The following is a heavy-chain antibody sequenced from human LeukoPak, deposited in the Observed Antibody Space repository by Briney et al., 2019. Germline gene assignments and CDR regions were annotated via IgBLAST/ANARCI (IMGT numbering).Heavy chain of an antibody. CDR1: GGTFSSYA. CDR2: IIPIFGTA. V-gene: IGHV1-69*05. D-gene: IGHD6-13*01. J-gene: IGHJ6*03. Sequence: RRASVKVSCKASGGTFSSYAISWVRQAPGQGLEWMGGIIPIFGTANYAQKFQGRVTITTDESTSTAYMELSSLRSEDTAVYYCARNPIAAAGTSSYYYYYMDVWSKGTTVTVSS. CDR3: ARNPIAAAGTSSYYYYYMDV.